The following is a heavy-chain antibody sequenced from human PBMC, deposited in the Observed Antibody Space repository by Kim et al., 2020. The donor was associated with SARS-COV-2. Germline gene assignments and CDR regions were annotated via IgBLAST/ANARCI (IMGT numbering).Heavy chain of an antibody. D-gene: IGHD5-18*01. J-gene: IGHJ4*02. Sequence: SETLSLTCTVSGGSISSSSYYWVWIRQPPGKGREWNGSIYYSGSNYYNPSLKCRVTISVDTSKNQFPLKLSSVTAADTAAYYCAREDTAMVYFDYWGQGTPVTVSS. V-gene: IGHV4-39*01. CDR3: AREDTAMVYFDY. CDR1: GGSISSSSYY. CDR2: IYYSGSN.